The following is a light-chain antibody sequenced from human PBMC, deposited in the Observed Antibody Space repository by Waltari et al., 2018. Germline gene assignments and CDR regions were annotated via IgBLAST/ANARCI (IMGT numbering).Light chain of an antibody. J-gene: IGKJ3*01. CDR3: QQTYTTPRT. CDR1: ETVKDY. CDR2: AAS. V-gene: IGKV1-39*01. Sequence: DIQMTQYPSSLSASVCDTVVITCRANETVKDYLNWYQQKPGKAPKVLIYAASTLKSGVPSRFSGSGSGTDFTLTISSLQPEDFASYICQQTYTTPRTFGPGTTVD.